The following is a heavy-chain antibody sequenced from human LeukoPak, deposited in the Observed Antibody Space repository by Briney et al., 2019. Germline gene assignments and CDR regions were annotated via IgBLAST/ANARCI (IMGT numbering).Heavy chain of an antibody. V-gene: IGHV1-18*01. CDR3: ARDPMREPLRY. CDR2: ISAYNGNT. D-gene: IGHD1-26*01. J-gene: IGHJ4*02. CDR1: GGTFSSYA. Sequence: ASVKVSCKASGGTFSSYAISWVRQAPGQGLEWMGWISAYNGNTNYAQKLQGRVTMTTDTSTSTAYMELRSLRSDDTAVYYCARDPMREPLRYWGQGTLVTVSS.